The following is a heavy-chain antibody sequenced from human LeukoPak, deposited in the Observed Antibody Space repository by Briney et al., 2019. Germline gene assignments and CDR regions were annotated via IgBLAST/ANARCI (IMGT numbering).Heavy chain of an antibody. CDR1: GFTFTNYA. J-gene: IGHJ6*03. CDR2: ISGSGGST. D-gene: IGHD2-2*01. CDR3: AKGGGVVVPAAIPYYYYYYMDV. V-gene: IGHV3-23*01. Sequence: GGSLRLSCAASGFTFTNYAMSWVRQAPGKGLEWVSAISGSGGSTYYADSVKGRFTISRDNSKNTLYLQMNSLRAEDTAVYYCAKGGGVVVPAAIPYYYYYYMDVWGKGTTVTISS.